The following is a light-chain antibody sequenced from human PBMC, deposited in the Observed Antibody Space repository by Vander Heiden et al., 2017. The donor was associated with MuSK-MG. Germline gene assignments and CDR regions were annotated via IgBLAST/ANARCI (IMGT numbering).Light chain of an antibody. CDR1: SGSVSTSHY. V-gene: IGLV8-61*01. J-gene: IGLJ3*02. CDR2: NTN. Sequence: QTVVTQAPSFSVSPGGSVTLTCGLSSGSVSTSHYPNWYQQTPGQAPRTHHYNTNTHSAGVPARFSGSFIGNTAALTITGAQADEEADYYCPLYMCSGIWAFGGGTKRTVL. CDR3: PLYMCSGIWA.